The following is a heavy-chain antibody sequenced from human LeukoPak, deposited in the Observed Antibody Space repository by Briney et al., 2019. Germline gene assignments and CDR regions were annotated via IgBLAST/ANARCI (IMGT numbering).Heavy chain of an antibody. CDR2: IIPILGMA. Sequence: GASGKVSSKPSVGTFTRYAISWVRQAPGQGLGGRGGIIPILGMANSAQKFQGRVTTTAHKSTSTAYMELSSLRSEDTAVYYCARGRYYDILTGYYVDAGYYGMDVWGQGTTVTVSS. J-gene: IGHJ6*02. CDR3: ARGRYYDILTGYYVDAGYYGMDV. V-gene: IGHV1-69*04. CDR1: VGTFTRYA. D-gene: IGHD3-9*01.